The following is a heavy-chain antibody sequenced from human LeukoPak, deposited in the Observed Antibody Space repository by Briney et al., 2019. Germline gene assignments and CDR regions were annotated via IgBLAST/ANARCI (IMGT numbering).Heavy chain of an antibody. CDR3: ATGYGSGSYLSRFSFY. V-gene: IGHV3-21*01. Sequence: GGSLRLSCAASGFTFNSYSMNWVRQAPGKGLEWVSSISGSNSYIYYADSMKGRFTISRDNAKNSLYLQMNSLRAEDTAVYYCATGYGSGSYLSRFSFYWGQGTLVTVSS. CDR2: ISGSNSYI. CDR1: GFTFNSYS. D-gene: IGHD3-10*01. J-gene: IGHJ4*02.